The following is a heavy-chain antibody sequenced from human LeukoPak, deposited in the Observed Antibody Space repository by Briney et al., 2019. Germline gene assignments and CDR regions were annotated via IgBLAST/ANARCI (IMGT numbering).Heavy chain of an antibody. D-gene: IGHD6-19*01. CDR1: GFTFSSYW. CDR2: IKQDGSEK. J-gene: IGHJ4*02. Sequence: GSLRLSCAASGFTFSSYWVSWVRQAPGKGLEWVANIKQDGSEKYYVDSVKGRFTISRDNAKNSLYLQMNSLRAEDTAVYYCAREYSSGWYGYYFDYWGQGTLVTVSS. V-gene: IGHV3-7*01. CDR3: AREYSSGWYGYYFDY.